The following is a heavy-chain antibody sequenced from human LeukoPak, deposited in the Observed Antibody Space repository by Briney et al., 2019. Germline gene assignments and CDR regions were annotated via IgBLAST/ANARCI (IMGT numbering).Heavy chain of an antibody. D-gene: IGHD6-19*01. CDR1: GFTFSSYA. J-gene: IGHJ4*02. V-gene: IGHV3-23*01. Sequence: GASLRLSCAASGFTFSSYATSWVRQAPGKGLEWVSAISGSGGSTYCADSVKGRFTISRDNSKNTLYLQMNSLRAEDTAVYYCAKGPGQWLVPGAFDYWGQGTLVTVSS. CDR2: ISGSGGST. CDR3: AKGPGQWLVPGAFDY.